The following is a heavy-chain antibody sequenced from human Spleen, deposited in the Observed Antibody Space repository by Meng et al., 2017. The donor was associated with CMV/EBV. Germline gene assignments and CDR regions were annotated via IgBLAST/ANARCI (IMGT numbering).Heavy chain of an antibody. J-gene: IGHJ4*02. CDR3: AKQFHSGSSPGFDY. D-gene: IGHD1-26*01. Sequence: GESLKISCAASGFTFSSYWMSWVRQAPGKGLEWVAIIKQDGSEAYYVDSVKGRFTISRDNSKNTLYLQMNSLRAEDTAVYYCAKQFHSGSSPGFDYWGQGTLVTVSS. V-gene: IGHV3-7*01. CDR1: GFTFSSYW. CDR2: IKQDGSEA.